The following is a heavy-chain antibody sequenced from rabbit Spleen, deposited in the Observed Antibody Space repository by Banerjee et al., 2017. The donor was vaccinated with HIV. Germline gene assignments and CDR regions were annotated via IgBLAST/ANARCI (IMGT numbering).Heavy chain of an antibody. D-gene: IGHD1-1*01. CDR3: ARDTSSSFSSYGMDL. V-gene: IGHV1S45*01. J-gene: IGHJ6*01. CDR2: IDAGSSSGFT. CDR1: GVSFSFSSY. Sequence: QEQLEESGGGLVKPEGSLTLTCKASGVSFSFSSYMCWVRQAPGKGLEWIACIDAGSSSGFTYSATWAKGRFTISKTSSTTVTLQMTSLTAADTATYFCARDTSSSFSSYGMDLWGPGTLVTVS.